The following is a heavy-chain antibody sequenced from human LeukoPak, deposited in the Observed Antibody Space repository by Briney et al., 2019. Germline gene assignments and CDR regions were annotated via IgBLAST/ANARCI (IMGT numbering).Heavy chain of an antibody. CDR1: GFTFDDYA. CDR2: FNGGGDTT. D-gene: IGHD1-26*01. V-gene: IGHV3-20*01. J-gene: IGHJ4*02. Sequence: GGSLRLSCAASGFTFDDYAMSWVRQAPGKGLEWISGFNGGGDTTGYVDSVKGRFTISRDNAKNSVYLQMNSLRAEDTAFYHCARGGYSGTYNDYWGQGALVTVSS. CDR3: ARGGYSGTYNDY.